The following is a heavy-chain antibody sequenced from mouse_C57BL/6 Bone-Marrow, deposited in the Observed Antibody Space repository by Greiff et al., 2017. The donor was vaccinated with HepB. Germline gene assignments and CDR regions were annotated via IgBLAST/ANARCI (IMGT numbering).Heavy chain of an antibody. V-gene: IGHV1-64*01. CDR3: ARRGDWDVSY. J-gene: IGHJ2*01. CDR2: IHPNSGST. CDR1: GYTFTSYW. D-gene: IGHD4-1*01. Sequence: QAQLKQPGAELVKPGASVKLSCKASGYTFTSYWMHWVKQRPGQGLEWIGMIHPNSGSTNYNEKFKSKATLTVDKSSSTAYMQLSSLTSEDSAVYYCARRGDWDVSYWGQGTTLTVSS.